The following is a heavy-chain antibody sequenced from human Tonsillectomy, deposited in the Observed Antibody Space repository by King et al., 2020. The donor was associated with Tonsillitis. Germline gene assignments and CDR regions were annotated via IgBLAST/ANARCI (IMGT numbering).Heavy chain of an antibody. J-gene: IGHJ6*02. CDR1: GFTFSNYA. CDR3: AKSKLSFTMIVVANPGDYYYGMDV. Sequence: VQLVESGGGLVHPGGSLRLSCAASGFTFSNYAMSWVRQAPGKGLEWVSAISGSGCSTYYADSVKGRFTISRDNSKNTLYLQMNSLRAEDTAVYYCAKSKLSFTMIVVANPGDYYYGMDVWGQGTTVTVSS. D-gene: IGHD3-22*01. V-gene: IGHV3-23*04. CDR2: ISGSGCST.